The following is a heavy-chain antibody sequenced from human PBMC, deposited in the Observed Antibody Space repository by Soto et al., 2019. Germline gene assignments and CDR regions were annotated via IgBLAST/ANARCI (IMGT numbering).Heavy chain of an antibody. Sequence: EEQLVEAGGDLVQPGGSLRLSCIASGFTLSNYWMHWVRQAPGKGLVWVSRISMDGTTINYADSVKGRFTISRDNAKNTLYLQMDSLRAEDTALYYCTRVLSGSSGLFDYWGQGTLVTVSS. CDR1: GFTLSNYW. CDR2: ISMDGTTI. J-gene: IGHJ4*02. V-gene: IGHV3-74*01. D-gene: IGHD1-26*01. CDR3: TRVLSGSSGLFDY.